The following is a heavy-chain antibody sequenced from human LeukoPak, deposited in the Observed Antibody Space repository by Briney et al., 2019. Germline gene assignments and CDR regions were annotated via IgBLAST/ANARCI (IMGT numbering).Heavy chain of an antibody. D-gene: IGHD2-2*01. CDR3: ARVRAQSRQVQKIVVVPAAKSGPFDY. J-gene: IGHJ4*02. Sequence: SETLSLTCAVYGGSFSGYYWSWIRQPPGKGLEWIGEINHSGSTNYNPSLKGRVTISVDTSKNQFSLKLSSVTAADTAVYYCARVRAQSRQVQKIVVVPAAKSGPFDYWGQGTLVTVSS. V-gene: IGHV4-34*01. CDR1: GGSFSGYY. CDR2: INHSGST.